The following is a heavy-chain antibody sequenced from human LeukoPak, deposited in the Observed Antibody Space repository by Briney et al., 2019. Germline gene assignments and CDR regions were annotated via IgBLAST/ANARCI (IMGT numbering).Heavy chain of an antibody. D-gene: IGHD1-26*01. CDR2: IHYSGTT. Sequence: SETLSLTCTVSGGSINTYYWSWIRQPPGKGLEWIGYIHYSGTTNYNPSLKSRLTLSVDTSNNQFSLRLGSVTAADTAVYYCARPLGATRYNLKYYFFYGLGVWGQGTTVTVSS. V-gene: IGHV4-59*01. CDR3: ARPLGATRYNLKYYFFYGLGV. J-gene: IGHJ6*02. CDR1: GGSINTYY.